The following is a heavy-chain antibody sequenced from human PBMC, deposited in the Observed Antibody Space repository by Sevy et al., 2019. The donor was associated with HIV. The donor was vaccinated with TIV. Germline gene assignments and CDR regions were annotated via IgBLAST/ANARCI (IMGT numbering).Heavy chain of an antibody. J-gene: IGHJ3*02. CDR1: GFTFSSYA. D-gene: IGHD5-18*01. Sequence: GGSLRLSCAASGFTFSSYAMNWVRQAPGKGLEWVSAISGSGGSTYYADSVKGRFTISRDNSKNTLYLQMNSLRAEETAVYYCAKTGGDTAIIDIWGQGTMVTVSS. CDR3: AKTGGDTAIIDI. V-gene: IGHV3-23*01. CDR2: ISGSGGST.